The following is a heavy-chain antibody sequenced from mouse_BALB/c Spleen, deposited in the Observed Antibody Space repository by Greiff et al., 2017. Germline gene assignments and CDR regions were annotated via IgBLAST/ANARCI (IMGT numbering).Heavy chain of an antibody. CDR2: IWSGGST. Sequence: VKLMESGPGLVQPSQSLSITCTVSGFSLTIYGVHWVRQSPGKGLEWLGVIWSGGSTDYNAAFISRLSISKDNSKSQVFFKMNSLQANDTAIYYCARKGLYDGLDYWGQGTTLTVSS. V-gene: IGHV2-2*02. J-gene: IGHJ2*01. CDR1: GFSLTIYG. CDR3: ARKGLYDGLDY. D-gene: IGHD2-3*01.